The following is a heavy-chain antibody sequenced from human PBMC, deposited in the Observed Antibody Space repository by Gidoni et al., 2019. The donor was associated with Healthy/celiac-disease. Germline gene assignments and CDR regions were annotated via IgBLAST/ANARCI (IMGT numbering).Heavy chain of an antibody. CDR2: IVVGSGNT. CDR1: GFTFTSSA. Sequence: QMQLVQSGPEVKKPGTSVKVSCKASGFTFTSSAVQWVRQARGQRLEWIGWIVVGSGNTNYAQKFQERVTITRDMSTSTAYMELSSLRSEDTAVYYCAADAPDIVATIIYYYYGMDVWGQGTTVTVSS. D-gene: IGHD5-12*01. J-gene: IGHJ6*02. V-gene: IGHV1-58*01. CDR3: AADAPDIVATIIYYYYGMDV.